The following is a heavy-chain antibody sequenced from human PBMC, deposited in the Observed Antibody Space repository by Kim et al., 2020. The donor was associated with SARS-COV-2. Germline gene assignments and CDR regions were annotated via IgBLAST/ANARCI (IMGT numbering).Heavy chain of an antibody. J-gene: IGHJ4*02. CDR1: GYTFINYY. V-gene: IGHV1-46*01. Sequence: ASVKVSCKASGYTFINYYIHWVRQAPGQGIEWMGIINAGGGGTSYSQKFPNRVTMTRDTSTSTLYMELSSLGSEDTAMYYCTSDSVDSGSFDYWGQGTLVTVTS. D-gene: IGHD5-12*01. CDR2: INAGGGGT. CDR3: TSDSVDSGSFDY.